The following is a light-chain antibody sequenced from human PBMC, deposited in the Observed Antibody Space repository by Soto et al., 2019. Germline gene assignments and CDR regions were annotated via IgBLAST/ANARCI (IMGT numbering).Light chain of an antibody. CDR1: SSDVGGYNY. J-gene: IGLJ1*01. Sequence: QSALTQPPSASGSPGQSVTISCTGTSSDVGGYNYVSWYQQHPGKAPKRMIYEVSKRPSGVPDRFSGSKSGNTASLTVSGLPAEDEADYYCSSYAGSNNYVFGTGTKLTVL. V-gene: IGLV2-8*01. CDR3: SSYAGSNNYV. CDR2: EVS.